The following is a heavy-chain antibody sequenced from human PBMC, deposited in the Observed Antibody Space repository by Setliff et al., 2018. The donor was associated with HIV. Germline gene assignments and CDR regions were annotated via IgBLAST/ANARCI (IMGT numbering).Heavy chain of an antibody. CDR3: ARYSPRGYTLTGPY. CDR2: INHSGRT. D-gene: IGHD6-25*01. J-gene: IGHJ4*02. V-gene: IGHV4-34*01. Sequence: SETLSLTCAVYGGSFSDNYWSWIRQSPGKGLEWIGEINHSGRTKYSPSLRSRVSISVDTSKTQFSLKLTSVTAADTAVYYCARYSPRGYTLTGPYWGQGTLVTVSS. CDR1: GGSFSDNY.